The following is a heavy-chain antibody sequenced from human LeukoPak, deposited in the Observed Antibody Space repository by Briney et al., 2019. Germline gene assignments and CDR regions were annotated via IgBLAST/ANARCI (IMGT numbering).Heavy chain of an antibody. V-gene: IGHV4-59*01. CDR3: VRDRELNY. CDR1: GGSISIYY. Sequence: SETLSLTCAVSGGSISIYYWSWIRQPPGKGLEWLGYTYNSGSTLYNPSLKSRVTISVDTSRNEFSLRLTSVTAADAAVYYCVRDRELNYWGQGTLVTVSS. CDR2: TYNSGST. J-gene: IGHJ4*02. D-gene: IGHD3-10*01.